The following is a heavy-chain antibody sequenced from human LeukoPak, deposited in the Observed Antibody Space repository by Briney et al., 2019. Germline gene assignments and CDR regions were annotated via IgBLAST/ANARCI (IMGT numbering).Heavy chain of an antibody. D-gene: IGHD3-22*01. CDR2: ISPDGSSA. J-gene: IGHJ4*02. CDR1: GFTFSSYW. V-gene: IGHV3-74*01. Sequence: GGSLRLSCAASGFTFSSYWMHWVRQAPGKGLVWVSRISPDGSSALHADSVKGRFTISRDNAKNTLYLQMNSLRAEDTAVYYCVRGVDYDSLWGEGTLVTVSS. CDR3: VRGVDYDSL.